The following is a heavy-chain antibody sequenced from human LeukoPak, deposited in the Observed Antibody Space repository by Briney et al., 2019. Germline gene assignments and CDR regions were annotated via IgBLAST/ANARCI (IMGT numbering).Heavy chain of an antibody. D-gene: IGHD5-24*01. CDR1: GFAFSSYA. J-gene: IGHJ4*02. CDR2: ISGSGGST. Sequence: GGSLRLSCAASGFAFSSYAMSWVRQAPGKGLEWVSAISGSGGSTYYTDSVKGRFTISRDNSKITLYLQMNSLRADDTAVYYCAKETRDGYNYPFDYWGQGTLVTVSS. V-gene: IGHV3-23*01. CDR3: AKETRDGYNYPFDY.